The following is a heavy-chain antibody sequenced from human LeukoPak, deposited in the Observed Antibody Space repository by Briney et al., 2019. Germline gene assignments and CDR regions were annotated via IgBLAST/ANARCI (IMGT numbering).Heavy chain of an antibody. V-gene: IGHV1-69*05. J-gene: IGHJ3*02. CDR3: ATGRGGGEYAFDI. D-gene: IGHD3-16*01. CDR1: GGTFSSYA. Sequence: GSSVKVSCKASGGTFSSYAISWVRQAPGQGLEWMGGIIPIFGTANYAQKFQGRVTITTDESTGTAYMEPSSLRSEDTAVYYCATGRGGGEYAFDIWGQGTMVTVSS. CDR2: IIPIFGTA.